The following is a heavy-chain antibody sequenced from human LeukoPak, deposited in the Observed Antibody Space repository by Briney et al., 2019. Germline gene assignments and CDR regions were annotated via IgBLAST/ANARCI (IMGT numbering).Heavy chain of an antibody. CDR2: ISAYNGNT. Sequence: ASVKVSCKASGYTFTSYGISWVRQAPGQGLEWMGWISAYNGNTNYAQKLQGRVTMTTDTSTSTAYMELRSLRSDDTAVYDCAKTPPSYWSSSSWYPEVGPWGQGTLVHVSS. D-gene: IGHD2-2*01. J-gene: IGHJ5*02. CDR1: GYTFTSYG. CDR3: AKTPPSYWSSSSWYPEVGP. V-gene: IGHV1-18*01.